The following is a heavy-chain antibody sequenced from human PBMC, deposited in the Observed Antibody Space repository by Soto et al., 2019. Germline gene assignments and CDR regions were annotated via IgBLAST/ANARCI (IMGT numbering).Heavy chain of an antibody. CDR2: ITSSGDSI. V-gene: IGHV3-48*02. CDR3: ARLPKGSRVTS. D-gene: IGHD4-17*01. Sequence: EVQLLESGGGLIHPGGSLRLSCVASGFRFSDHSMNWVRQARGKGLEWVSYITSSGDSIYYADSVKGRFTVSRDNAKNSLFLQMNSLSDEDTAVYYCARLPKGSRVTSWGQGTLVTVSS. J-gene: IGHJ4*02. CDR1: GFRFSDHS.